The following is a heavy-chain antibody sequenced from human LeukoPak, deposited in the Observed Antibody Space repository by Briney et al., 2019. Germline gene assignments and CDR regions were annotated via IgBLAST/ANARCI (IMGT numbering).Heavy chain of an antibody. J-gene: IGHJ6*03. CDR1: GGCISNSSYY. CDR3: ARLPNVYYYYYMDV. CDR2: IYYSGST. V-gene: IGHV4-39*01. Sequence: SETLSLTCSVSGGCISNSSYYWGWIRQPPGRGLEWIGSIYYSGSTYYNPSLKSRVTISVDTSKKQFSLKLSSVTAADTAVYYCARLPNVYYYYYMDVWGKGTTVTVSS.